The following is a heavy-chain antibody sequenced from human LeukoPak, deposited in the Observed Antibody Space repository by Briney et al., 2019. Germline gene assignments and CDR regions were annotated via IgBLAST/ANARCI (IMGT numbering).Heavy chain of an antibody. CDR3: ARGVQSEP. CDR2: IYSDGNT. J-gene: IGHJ5*02. CDR1: GFTVSNNY. V-gene: IGHV3-53*04. Sequence: PGGSLRLSCAASGFTVSNNYMSWVRQAPGKGLEWVSVIYSDGNTYYADSVKGRFTISRHNSENMLYLQMNSLRTEDTAIYYCARGVQSEPWGQGTLVTVSS.